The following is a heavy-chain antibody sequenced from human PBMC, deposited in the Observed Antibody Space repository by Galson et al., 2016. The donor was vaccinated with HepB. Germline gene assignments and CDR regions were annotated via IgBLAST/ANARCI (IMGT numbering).Heavy chain of an antibody. CDR2: VNWNGKDT. CDR3: VKELFPAGRGKAVDAFGS. D-gene: IGHD4-23*01. J-gene: IGHJ3*01. V-gene: IGHV3-43*01. CDR1: GFTFDDFT. Sequence: SLRLSCAVSGFTFDDFTMHWVRQAPGQGLEWVSLVNWNGKDTFYADSVEGRFIVSRDNNRYSLHLQMHSLRTEDTALYFCVKELFPAGRGKAVDAFGSWGHGTMVTVSS.